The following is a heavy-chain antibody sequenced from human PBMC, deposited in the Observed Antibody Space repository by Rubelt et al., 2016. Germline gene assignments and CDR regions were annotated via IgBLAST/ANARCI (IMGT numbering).Heavy chain of an antibody. CDR1: GFTFSSFA. V-gene: IGHV3-30*04. J-gene: IGHJ4*02. Sequence: GFTFSSFAMHWVRQAPGKGLEWVAVISYDGSNTYYADPVKGRFTISRDNSKNSLYLQMNSLRAEDTAVFYCARGGGDFDYWGQGTLVTVSS. D-gene: IGHD3-16*01. CDR3: ARGGGDFDY. CDR2: ISYDGSNT.